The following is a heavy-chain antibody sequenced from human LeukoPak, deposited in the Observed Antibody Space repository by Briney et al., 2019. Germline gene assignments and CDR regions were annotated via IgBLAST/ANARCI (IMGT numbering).Heavy chain of an antibody. Sequence: GGSLRLFCAPSGFTFSSYAMSWVRQAPGKGMEWVLTFVRGSTYYADTVHGGFTISRDSTKNTLYLQMNSLRADSTALYFCTGAAPYGTSWYGKNDCWGQGTLVAVSS. J-gene: IGHJ4*02. CDR3: TGAAPYGTSWYGKNDC. D-gene: IGHD6-13*01. V-gene: IGHV3-23*01. CDR1: GFTFSSYA. CDR2: FVRGST.